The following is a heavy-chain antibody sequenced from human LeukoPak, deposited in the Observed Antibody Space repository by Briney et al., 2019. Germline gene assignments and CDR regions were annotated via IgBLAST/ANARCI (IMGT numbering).Heavy chain of an antibody. CDR2: IYHSGST. J-gene: IGHJ3*02. V-gene: IGHV4-38-2*02. D-gene: IGHD1-1*01. CDR3: AKARGQLWGAFDI. CDR1: GYSISSGYY. Sequence: SETLSLTCTVSGYSISSGYYWGWIRQPPGKGLEWIGSIYHSGSTYYNPSLKSRVTISVDTSKNQFSLKLSSVTAADTAVYYCAKARGQLWGAFDIWGQGTMVTVSS.